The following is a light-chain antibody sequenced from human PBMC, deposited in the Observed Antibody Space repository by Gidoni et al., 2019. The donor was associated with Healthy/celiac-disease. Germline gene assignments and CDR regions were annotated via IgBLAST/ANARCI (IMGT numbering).Light chain of an antibody. CDR1: SSDVGGYNY. Sequence: QSALTQPAYVSGSPGQSITIYCTGTSSDVGGYNYVSWYQPHPGKAPKLMIYDVSNRPSGVSNRFSGSKSGNTASLTISGLQAEDEADYYCSSYTSSSTLWVFGGGTKLTVL. J-gene: IGLJ3*02. V-gene: IGLV2-14*03. CDR3: SSYTSSSTLWV. CDR2: DVS.